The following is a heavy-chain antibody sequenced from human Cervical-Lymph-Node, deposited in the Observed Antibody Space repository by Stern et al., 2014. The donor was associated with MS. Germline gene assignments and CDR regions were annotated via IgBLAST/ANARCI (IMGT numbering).Heavy chain of an antibody. CDR2: ISADSGNT. D-gene: IGHD2-8*01. CDR3: ARDKMHAFDY. Sequence: QVQLVQSGTEVKKPGASVLVSCKASGYTFTTYGITWVRQAPGQGLEWMGWISADSGNTKYAQKFQDRVTMTRDTTTGTAYMEVRSLRSEETAVYYCARDKMHAFDYWGQGTQVTVPS. CDR1: GYTFTTYG. J-gene: IGHJ4*02. V-gene: IGHV1-18*01.